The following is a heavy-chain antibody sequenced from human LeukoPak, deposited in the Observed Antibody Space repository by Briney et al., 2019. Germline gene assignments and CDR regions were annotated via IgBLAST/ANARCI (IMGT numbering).Heavy chain of an antibody. CDR3: ARDSYGDYYRGPYFDY. V-gene: IGHV4-38-2*02. CDR1: GYSISSGYY. D-gene: IGHD4-17*01. J-gene: IGHJ4*02. Sequence: SETLSLTCTVSGYSISSGYYWGWIRQPPGKGLEWIGSIYHSGSTYYNPSLKSRVTISVDTSKNQFSLKLSSVTAADTAVYYCARDSYGDYYRGPYFDYWGQGTLVTVSS. CDR2: IYHSGST.